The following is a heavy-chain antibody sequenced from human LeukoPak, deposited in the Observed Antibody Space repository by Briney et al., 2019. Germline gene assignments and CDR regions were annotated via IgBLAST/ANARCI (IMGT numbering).Heavy chain of an antibody. CDR1: GFTFSSYA. V-gene: IGHV3-48*01. Sequence: GGSLRLSCAASGFTFSSYAMSWVRQAPGKGLEWVSAISSSSSTIYYADSVKGRFTISRDNAKNSLYLQMNSLRAEDTAVYYCARASLPGIVGAPTFDYWGQGTLVTVSS. CDR2: ISSSSSTI. J-gene: IGHJ4*02. D-gene: IGHD1-26*01. CDR3: ARASLPGIVGAPTFDY.